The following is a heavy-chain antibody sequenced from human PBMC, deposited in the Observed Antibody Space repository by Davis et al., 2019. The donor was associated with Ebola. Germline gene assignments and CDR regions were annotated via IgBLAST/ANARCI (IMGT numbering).Heavy chain of an antibody. D-gene: IGHD1-14*01. J-gene: IGHJ4*02. CDR1: GFTFSTSA. CDR2: IVVGSGDT. Sequence: AASVKVSCKTSGFTFSTSAMQWVRQARGQRLEWIGWIVVGSGDTNSAPKFQGRVTITNDMSTTTSYLDLSDLSPEDRAVYYCAASAGTVGQFDYWGQGTLVTVSS. V-gene: IGHV1-58*02. CDR3: AASAGTVGQFDY.